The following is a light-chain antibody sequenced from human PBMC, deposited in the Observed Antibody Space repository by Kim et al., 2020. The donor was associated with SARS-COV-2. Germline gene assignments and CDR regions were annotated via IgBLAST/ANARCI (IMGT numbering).Light chain of an antibody. CDR1: QSISNNY. CDR3: QQYGSSPIT. Sequence: EIVLTQSPGTLSLSPGERATLSCRASQSISNNYLAWYQQEPGQVPRLLIYGASRRAAGIPDRFSGSGSGTDFTLTVSRLEPEDFAVYYCQQYGSSPITFGQGTRREIK. V-gene: IGKV3-20*01. CDR2: GAS. J-gene: IGKJ5*01.